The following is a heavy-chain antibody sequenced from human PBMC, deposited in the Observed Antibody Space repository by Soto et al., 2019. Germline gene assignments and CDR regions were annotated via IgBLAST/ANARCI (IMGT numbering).Heavy chain of an antibody. Sequence: QVQLVESGGGVVQPGRSLRLSCAASGFTFSSYAMHWVRQAPGKGLEWVAVISYDGSNKYYADSVKGRFTISRDNSKNTLYLQMNSLRAEDTAVYYCAGGDYGRRVRGVRYYYGMDVWGQGTTVTVSS. V-gene: IGHV3-30-3*01. CDR3: AGGDYGRRVRGVRYYYGMDV. CDR2: ISYDGSNK. J-gene: IGHJ6*02. D-gene: IGHD3-10*01. CDR1: GFTFSSYA.